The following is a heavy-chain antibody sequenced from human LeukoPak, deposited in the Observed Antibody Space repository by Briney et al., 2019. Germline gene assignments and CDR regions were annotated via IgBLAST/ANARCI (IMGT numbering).Heavy chain of an antibody. D-gene: IGHD2-15*01. CDR2: ISYDGSNK. CDR3: AKAPYCSGGSCYYYYYGMDV. CDR1: GFTFSSYG. V-gene: IGHV3-30*18. J-gene: IGHJ6*02. Sequence: PGRSLRLSCAASGFTFSSYGMHWVRQAPGKGLEWVAVISYDGSNKYYADSVKGRFTISRDNSKNTLYLQMNSLRAEDTAVYYCAKAPYCSGGSCYYYYYGMDVWGQGTTVTVSS.